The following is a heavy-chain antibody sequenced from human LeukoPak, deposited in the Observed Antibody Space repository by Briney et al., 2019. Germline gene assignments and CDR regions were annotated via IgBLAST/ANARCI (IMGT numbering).Heavy chain of an antibody. CDR3: ARDPGGNSDY. J-gene: IGHJ4*02. Sequence: HPGGSLRLSCAASGFTFSSYAMHWVRQALGKGLEWVAVISYDGSNKYYADSVKGRFTISRDNSKNTLYLQMNSLRAEDTAVYYCARDPGGNSDYWGQGTLVTVSS. D-gene: IGHD4-23*01. CDR2: ISYDGSNK. V-gene: IGHV3-30-3*01. CDR1: GFTFSSYA.